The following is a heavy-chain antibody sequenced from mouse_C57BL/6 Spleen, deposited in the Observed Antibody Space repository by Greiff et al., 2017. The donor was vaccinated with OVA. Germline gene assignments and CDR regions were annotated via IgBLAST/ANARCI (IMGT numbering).Heavy chain of an antibody. CDR3: ARNYGSSYGAMDY. Sequence: QVQLQQPGAELVKPGASVKMSCKASGYTFTSYWITWVKQRPGQGLEWIGDIYPGSGSTNYNEKFKSKATLTVDTSSSTAYMQLSSLTSEDSAVYYGARNYGSSYGAMDYWGQGTSVTVSS. CDR2: IYPGSGST. CDR1: GYTFTSYW. D-gene: IGHD1-1*01. V-gene: IGHV1-55*01. J-gene: IGHJ4*01.